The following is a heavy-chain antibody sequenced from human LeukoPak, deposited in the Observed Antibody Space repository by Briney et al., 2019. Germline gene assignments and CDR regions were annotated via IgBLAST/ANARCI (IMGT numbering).Heavy chain of an antibody. CDR1: GGXISSYY. CDR2: IYYSGST. J-gene: IGHJ2*01. V-gene: IGHV4-59*01. Sequence: SETLSLTCTVSGGXISSYYWSWIRQPPGKGLEWSGYIYYSGSTNYNPSLKSRVTISVDTSKNQFSLKLSSVTAADTAVYYCATHITRDWYFDLWGRGTLVTVSS. D-gene: IGHD1-14*01. CDR3: ATHITRDWYFDL.